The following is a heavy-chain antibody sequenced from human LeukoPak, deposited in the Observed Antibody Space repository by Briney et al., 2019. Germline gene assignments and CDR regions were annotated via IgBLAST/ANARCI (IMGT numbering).Heavy chain of an antibody. J-gene: IGHJ4*02. Sequence: PSETLSLTCAVYGGSFSGYYCHWIRQPPGKGLEWIGEISHRGSTKYYPPLKSRVTISVDTSKNQFSLKLSPATAADTAVYYCFLWDTVVSRDYWGQGTLVTVSS. V-gene: IGHV4-34*01. D-gene: IGHD4-23*01. CDR1: GGSFSGYY. CDR2: ISHRGST. CDR3: FLWDTVVSRDY.